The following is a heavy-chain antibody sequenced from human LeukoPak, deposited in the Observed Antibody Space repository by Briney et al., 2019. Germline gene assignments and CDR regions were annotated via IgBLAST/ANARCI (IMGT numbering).Heavy chain of an antibody. CDR2: INPNSGGT. J-gene: IGHJ4*02. Sequence: ASVKVSCTSSGYTFTGYYMHWVRQAPGQGLEWMGWINPNSGGTNYAQKFQGRVTMTRDTSISTAYMELSRLRSDDTAVYYCARDRPYYYDSRGSFDYWGQGTLVTVSS. V-gene: IGHV1-2*02. CDR1: GYTFTGYY. D-gene: IGHD3-22*01. CDR3: ARDRPYYYDSRGSFDY.